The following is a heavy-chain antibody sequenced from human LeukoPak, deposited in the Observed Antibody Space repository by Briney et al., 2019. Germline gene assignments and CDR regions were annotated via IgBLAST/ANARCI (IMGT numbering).Heavy chain of an antibody. V-gene: IGHV3-21*01. D-gene: IGHD3-22*01. Sequence: GGSLRLSCAASGFAFSSYSMNWVRQAPGKGLEWVSSISSSSSYIYYADSVKGRFTISRDNAKNSLYLQMNSLRAEDTAVYYCARDPGTDGSGYTWYFDLWGRGTLVTVSS. J-gene: IGHJ2*01. CDR1: GFAFSSYS. CDR2: ISSSSSYI. CDR3: ARDPGTDGSGYTWYFDL.